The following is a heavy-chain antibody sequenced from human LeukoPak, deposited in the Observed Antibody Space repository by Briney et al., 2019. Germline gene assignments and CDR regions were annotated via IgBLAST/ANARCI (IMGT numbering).Heavy chain of an antibody. D-gene: IGHD3-22*01. V-gene: IGHV3-20*04. CDR1: GFTFDDYG. J-gene: IGHJ6*02. CDR2: INWNGGST. Sequence: GGSLRLSCAASGFTFDDYGMSWVRQAPGKGLEWVSGINWNGGSTGYADSVKGRFTISRDNAKNSLYLQMNSLRAEDTALYYCARDDDDSSGYYSNYYYGMDVWAKGPRSPSP. CDR3: ARDDDDSSGYYSNYYYGMDV.